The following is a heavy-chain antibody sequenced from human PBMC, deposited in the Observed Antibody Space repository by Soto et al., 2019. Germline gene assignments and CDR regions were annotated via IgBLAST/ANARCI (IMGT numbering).Heavy chain of an antibody. CDR3: AKAKNDYNWDNRPPFDY. V-gene: IGHV3-23*01. D-gene: IGHD1-20*01. J-gene: IGHJ4*02. CDR1: GFTLRNYA. Sequence: GGSLRLSCEASGFTLRNYAMTWVRQAPGKGLEWVSLISANDVGTYYAESVKTRFTISTDQSRNTVYLQMDSLRADDAAIYYCAKAKNDYNWDNRPPFDYWGQGTLVTVSS. CDR2: ISANDVGT.